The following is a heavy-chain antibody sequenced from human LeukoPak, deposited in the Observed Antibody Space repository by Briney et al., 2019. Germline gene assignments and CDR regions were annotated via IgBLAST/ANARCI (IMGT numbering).Heavy chain of an antibody. J-gene: IGHJ6*02. V-gene: IGHV1-69*04. D-gene: IGHD3-22*01. Sequence: SVKVSCKASGGTFSSYAISWVRQAPGQGLEWMGRIIPILGIANYAQKFQGRVTITADKSTSTAYMELSSLRSEDTAVYYCARAYDSSGYYDQTYGMDVWGQGTTVTVSS. CDR2: IIPILGIA. CDR3: ARAYDSSGYYDQTYGMDV. CDR1: GGTFSSYA.